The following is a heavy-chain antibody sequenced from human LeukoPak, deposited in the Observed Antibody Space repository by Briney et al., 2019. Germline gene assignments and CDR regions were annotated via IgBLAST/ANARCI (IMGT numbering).Heavy chain of an antibody. CDR2: ISPIGSRT. Sequence: GGSLRLSCAASGFTFSTYAMNWVRQAPGKGLEWVSAISPIGSRTYYADSVKGRFTISRDNSKNTLYLQMNSLRAGDTATYYCAKASTVLKPIDSWGQGTLVTVSS. J-gene: IGHJ4*02. D-gene: IGHD1-14*01. V-gene: IGHV3-23*01. CDR3: AKASTVLKPIDS. CDR1: GFTFSTYA.